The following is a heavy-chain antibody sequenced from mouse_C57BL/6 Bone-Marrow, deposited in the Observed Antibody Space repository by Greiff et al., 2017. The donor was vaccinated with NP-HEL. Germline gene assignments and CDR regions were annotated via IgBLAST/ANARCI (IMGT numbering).Heavy chain of an antibody. Sequence: VKLVESGPGLVAPSQSLSITCTVSGFSLTSYAISWVRQPPGKGLEWLGVICPGGGTNYNSALKSRLSISKDNSKSQVFLKMNSLQTDDTARYYCARKGSYGYYAMDYWGQGTSVTVSS. CDR1: GFSLTSYA. J-gene: IGHJ4*01. CDR2: ICPGGGT. V-gene: IGHV2-9-1*01. CDR3: ARKGSYGYYAMDY. D-gene: IGHD1-1*02.